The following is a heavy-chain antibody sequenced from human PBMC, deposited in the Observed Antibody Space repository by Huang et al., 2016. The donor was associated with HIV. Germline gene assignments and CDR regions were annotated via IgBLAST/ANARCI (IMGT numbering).Heavy chain of an antibody. J-gene: IGHJ4*02. Sequence: EVHLVESGGGLVQPGRSLRLSCLTSGFPFRDYAITWFRQAPGKGLEWVGLIRSKGYGGTTVYAASVKGRFIISRDDSRNIAYLETNNPKTEDTGTYYCSTDGEPYYFEYWGRGTRVTVAS. CDR1: GFPFRDYA. CDR2: IRSKGYGGTT. CDR3: STDGEPYYFEY. V-gene: IGHV3-49*03.